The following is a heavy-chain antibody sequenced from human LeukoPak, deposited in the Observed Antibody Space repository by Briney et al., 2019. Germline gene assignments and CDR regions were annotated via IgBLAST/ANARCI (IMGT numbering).Heavy chain of an antibody. Sequence: GASVKVSCKASGYTFISYAMHWVRQAPGQRLEWMGWINTSDGNTKYSQKFQGRVTITRDTSASTAYMELSSLRSEDTAVYYCASFSGSTYYYAFDYWGQGILVTVSS. CDR3: ASFSGSTYYYAFDY. V-gene: IGHV1-3*04. J-gene: IGHJ4*02. CDR2: INTSDGNT. D-gene: IGHD3-22*01. CDR1: GYTFISYA.